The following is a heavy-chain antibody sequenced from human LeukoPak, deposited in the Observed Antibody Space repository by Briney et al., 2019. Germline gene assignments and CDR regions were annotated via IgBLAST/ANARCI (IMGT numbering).Heavy chain of an antibody. D-gene: IGHD2-15*01. J-gene: IGHJ4*02. CDR1: GGTFSSYA. Sequence: SVKVSCKASGGTFSSYAISWVRQAPGQGLEWMGGIIPIFGTANYAQKFQGRVTITTDESTSTAYMELSSLRSEDTAVNYCAGLYCSGGSCYSGAFDYWGQGTLVTVSS. V-gene: IGHV1-69*05. CDR2: IIPIFGTA. CDR3: AGLYCSGGSCYSGAFDY.